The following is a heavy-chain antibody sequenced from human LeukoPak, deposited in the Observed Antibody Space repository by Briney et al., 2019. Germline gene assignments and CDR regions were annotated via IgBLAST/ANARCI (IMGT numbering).Heavy chain of an antibody. CDR2: ISYDGSNK. D-gene: IGHD1-1*01. J-gene: IGHJ1*01. CDR3: AKAGLQHLAEYFQH. Sequence: PGGSLRLSCAASGFTFSGYAMHWVRQAPGKGLEWVAVISYDGSNKYYADSVKGRFTISRDNSKNTLYLQMNSLRAEDTAVYYCAKAGLQHLAEYFQHWGQGTLVTVSS. V-gene: IGHV3-30-3*01. CDR1: GFTFSGYA.